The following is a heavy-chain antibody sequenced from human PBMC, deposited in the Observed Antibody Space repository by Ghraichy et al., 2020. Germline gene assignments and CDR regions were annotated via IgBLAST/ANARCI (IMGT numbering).Heavy chain of an antibody. CDR2: IYYSGST. J-gene: IGHJ4*02. Sequence: SETLSLTCTVSGGSISSYYWSWIRQPPGKGLEWIGYIYYSGSTNYNPSLKSRVTISVDTSKNQFSLKLSSVTAADTAVYYCAREGLRWYPHPTSSFDYWGQGTLVTVSS. CDR1: GGSISSYY. CDR3: AREGLRWYPHPTSSFDY. D-gene: IGHD4-23*01. V-gene: IGHV4-59*01.